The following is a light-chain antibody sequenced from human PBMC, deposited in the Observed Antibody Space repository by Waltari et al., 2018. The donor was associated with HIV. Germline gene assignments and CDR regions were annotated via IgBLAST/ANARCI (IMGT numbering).Light chain of an antibody. J-gene: IGLJ3*02. CDR1: NTAVGDYNY. CDR3: AVWDDSLSGWV. CDR2: EVS. Sequence: QSALTQPASVSGSPGQSITISGTGSNTAVGDYNYVSWYQQHPGKAPKLMIYEVSNRPSGVSNRFSGSKSGNTASLTISGLQTEDEADYYCAVWDDSLSGWVFGGGTKLTVL. V-gene: IGLV2-14*01.